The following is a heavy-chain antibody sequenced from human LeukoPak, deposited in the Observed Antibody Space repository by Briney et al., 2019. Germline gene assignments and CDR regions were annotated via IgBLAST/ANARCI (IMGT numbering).Heavy chain of an antibody. CDR2: IKSKTDGGTT. J-gene: IGHJ4*02. CDR3: TTAIVATIETGL. D-gene: IGHD5-12*01. V-gene: IGHV3-15*01. Sequence: PGGSLRLSCAASGFTFSNAWMSWVRPAPGKGLEWVGRIKSKTDGGTTDYAAPVKGRFTISRDDSKNTLYLQMNSLKTEDTAVYYCTTAIVATIETGLWGQGTLVTVSS. CDR1: GFTFSNAW.